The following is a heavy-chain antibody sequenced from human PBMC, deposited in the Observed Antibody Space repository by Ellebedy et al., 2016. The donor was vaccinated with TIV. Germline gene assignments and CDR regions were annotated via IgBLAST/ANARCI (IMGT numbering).Heavy chain of an antibody. D-gene: IGHD3-9*01. CDR1: GGSFSGYY. J-gene: IGHJ4*02. CDR2: INHSGST. Sequence: SETLSLXXAVYGGSFSGYYWSWIRQPPGKGLEWIGEINHSGSTNYNPSLKSRVTISVDKSKNQFSLKLSSVTAADTAVYYCASTTRILTGYFNFDYWGQGTLVTVSS. CDR3: ASTTRILTGYFNFDY. V-gene: IGHV4-34*01.